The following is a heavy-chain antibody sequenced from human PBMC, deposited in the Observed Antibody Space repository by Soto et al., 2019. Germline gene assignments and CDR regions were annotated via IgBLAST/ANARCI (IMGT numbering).Heavy chain of an antibody. CDR1: GYSISSGYY. Sequence: SETLSLTCAVSGYSISSGYYWGWIRQPPGKGLEWIVSIYHGGSTYYNPSLKSRVTISVDTSKNQCSLKLSAVTAADTAVYYCARDPPSRITPVFFDYWGQGTLVTVAS. CDR2: IYHGGST. J-gene: IGHJ4*02. CDR3: ARDPPSRITPVFFDY. D-gene: IGHD5-12*01. V-gene: IGHV4-38-2*02.